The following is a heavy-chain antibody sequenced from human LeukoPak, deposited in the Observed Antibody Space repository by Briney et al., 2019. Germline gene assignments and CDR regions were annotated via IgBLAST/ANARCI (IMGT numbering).Heavy chain of an antibody. J-gene: IGHJ4*02. V-gene: IGHV3-48*01. CDR1: GFTFSSYS. Sequence: GGSLRLSCAASGFTFSSYSMNWVRQAPGKGLEWVPYISSSSDSIYYADSVKGRFTISRDNAKNSLYLQMNSLRAEDTAVYYCASPFVYWGQGTLVTVSS. CDR3: ASPFVY. CDR2: ISSSSDSI.